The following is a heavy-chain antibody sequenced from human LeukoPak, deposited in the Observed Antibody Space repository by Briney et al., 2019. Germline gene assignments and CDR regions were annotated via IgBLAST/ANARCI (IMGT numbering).Heavy chain of an antibody. V-gene: IGHV3-48*03. CDR2: ISSSASTT. J-gene: IGHJ4*02. CDR1: GFTFSRHE. Sequence: PGGSLRLSCAASGFTFSRHEMNWVRQAPGKGLEWVAYISSSASTTYYADSVRGRFTISRDNSKSTLYIQMNSLRAEDTAVYYCAKDPYGDFVFDYWGQGTLVTVSS. CDR3: AKDPYGDFVFDY. D-gene: IGHD4-17*01.